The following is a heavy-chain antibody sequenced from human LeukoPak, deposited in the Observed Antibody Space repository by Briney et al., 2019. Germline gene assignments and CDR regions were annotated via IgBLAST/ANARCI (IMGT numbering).Heavy chain of an antibody. D-gene: IGHD3-22*01. CDR2: IYTSGST. CDR3: ARDYYDSSGYYYSGGAFDI. CDR1: GGSISSYY. Sequence: SETLSLTCTVSGGSISSYYWSWIRQPAGKGLEGIGRIYTSGSTNYNPSLKSRVTMSVDTSKNQFSLKLSSVTAADTAVYYCARDYYDSSGYYYSGGAFDIWGQGTMITVSS. J-gene: IGHJ3*02. V-gene: IGHV4-4*07.